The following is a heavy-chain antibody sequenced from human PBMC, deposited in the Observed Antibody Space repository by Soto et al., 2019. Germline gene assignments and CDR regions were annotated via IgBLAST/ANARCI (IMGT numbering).Heavy chain of an antibody. CDR3: ARDLALFIAAAGPQGDY. D-gene: IGHD6-13*01. CDR2: ISAYNGNT. V-gene: IGHV1-18*01. Sequence: QVPLVQSGAEVKKPGASVKVSCKASGYTFTSYGISWVRQAPGQGLEWMGWISAYNGNTNYAQKLQGRVTMTTDTSTSTAYMELRSLRSDDTAVYYCARDLALFIAAAGPQGDYWGQGTLVTVSS. CDR1: GYTFTSYG. J-gene: IGHJ4*02.